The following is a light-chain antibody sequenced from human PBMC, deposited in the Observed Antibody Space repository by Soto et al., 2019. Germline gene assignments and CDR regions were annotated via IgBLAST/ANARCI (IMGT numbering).Light chain of an antibody. V-gene: IGLV2-14*03. CDR2: GVS. CDR3: YSSRSSSSTFYV. CDR1: SSDIGGSNY. J-gene: IGLJ1*01. Sequence: QSALTQPASVSGSPGQSITISCAGTSSDIGGSNYVSWYQQHPGKAPKLMIYGVSNRPSGVSNRFSGSKSGNTASLTISGLQADDEADYFCYSSRSSSSTFYVFGTGTKLT.